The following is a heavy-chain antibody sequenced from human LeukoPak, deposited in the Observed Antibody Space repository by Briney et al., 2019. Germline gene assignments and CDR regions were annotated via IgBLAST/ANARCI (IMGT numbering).Heavy chain of an antibody. V-gene: IGHV3-7*01. CDR3: AGPPQASSFDI. D-gene: IGHD3-10*01. CDR2: IKQDGSEK. CDR1: GFTFSRYW. J-gene: IGHJ3*02. Sequence: GGSLRLSCAAAGFTFSRYWMTWVRRAPGKGLEWVANIKQDGSEKYYVDSVKGRFTISRDNAKNSLYLQMNSLRAEDTAVYYCAGPPQASSFDIWGQGTVVTVSS.